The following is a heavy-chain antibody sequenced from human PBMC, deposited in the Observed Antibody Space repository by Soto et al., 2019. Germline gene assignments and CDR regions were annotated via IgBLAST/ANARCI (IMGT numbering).Heavy chain of an antibody. J-gene: IGHJ3*02. Sequence: GGSLRLSCAASGFTFSSYSMNWVRQAPGKGLEWVSSISSSSSYIYYADSVKGRFTISRDNAKNSLYLQMNSLRAEDTAVYYCARDQIGELSSAFDICGRGKMVTVSS. CDR2: ISSSSSYI. V-gene: IGHV3-21*01. D-gene: IGHD3-10*01. CDR3: ARDQIGELSSAFDI. CDR1: GFTFSSYS.